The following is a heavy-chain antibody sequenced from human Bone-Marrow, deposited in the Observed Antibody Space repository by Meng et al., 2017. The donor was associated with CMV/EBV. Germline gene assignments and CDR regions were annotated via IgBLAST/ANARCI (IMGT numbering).Heavy chain of an antibody. CDR1: GYTFTSYG. CDR2: ISAYNGNT. V-gene: IGHV1-18*01. Sequence: ASVKVSCKAPGYTFTSYGISWVRQAPGQGLEWMGWISAYNGNTNYAQKLQGRVNMTTDTSTSTAYMELRILRSDDPAVYYCSRDLMEGRDGGKGGYWGQGTLVTVAS. CDR3: SRDLMEGRDGGKGGY. J-gene: IGHJ4*02. D-gene: IGHD4-23*01.